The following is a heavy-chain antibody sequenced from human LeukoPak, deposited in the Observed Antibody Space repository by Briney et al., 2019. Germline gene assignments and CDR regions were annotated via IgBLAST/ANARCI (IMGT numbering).Heavy chain of an antibody. Sequence: ASVKVSCKASGYTFTGYYMHWVRQAPGQGLEWMGWINPNSGGTNYAKKFQGRVTMTRDTSISTAYMELSRLRADDTAVYYCARHHRRTTVPPYYYYYMDVWGKGTTVTVSS. J-gene: IGHJ6*03. CDR1: GYTFTGYY. V-gene: IGHV1-2*02. CDR3: ARHHRRTTVPPYYYYYMDV. D-gene: IGHD4-11*01. CDR2: INPNSGGT.